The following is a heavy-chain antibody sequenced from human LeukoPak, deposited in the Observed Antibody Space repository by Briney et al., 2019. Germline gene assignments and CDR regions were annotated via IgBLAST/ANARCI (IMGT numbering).Heavy chain of an antibody. CDR1: GYTFTGYY. J-gene: IGHJ4*02. V-gene: IGHV1-2*02. D-gene: IGHD3-22*01. Sequence: GASVKVSCKASGYTFTGYYMHRVRQAPGQGLEWMGWINPNSGGTNYAQKFQSRVTMTRDTSLSTAYMELSRLRSDDTAVYYCARDWGGGAWEDYYDSSGPYFDYWGQGTLVTVSS. CDR3: ARDWGGGAWEDYYDSSGPYFDY. CDR2: INPNSGGT.